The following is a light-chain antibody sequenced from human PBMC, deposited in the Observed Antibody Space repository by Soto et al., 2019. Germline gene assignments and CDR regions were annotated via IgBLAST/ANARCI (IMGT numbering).Light chain of an antibody. Sequence: QPVLTQSPSASASLGASVKLTGTLSSGHSSYAIAWLQQQPEKGPRYLMKLNNDGSHSKGDGIPDRFSGSSSGAERYLTISSLQSEDEADYYCQTWGSGTWVFGGGTKLTVL. V-gene: IGLV4-69*01. J-gene: IGLJ3*02. CDR1: SGHSSYA. CDR2: LNNDGSH. CDR3: QTWGSGTWV.